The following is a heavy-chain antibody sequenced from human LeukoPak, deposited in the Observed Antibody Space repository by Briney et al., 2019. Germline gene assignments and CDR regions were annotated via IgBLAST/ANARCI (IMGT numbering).Heavy chain of an antibody. CDR1: GDSISSSAYY. D-gene: IGHD5-12*01. CDR2: FDYSGST. Sequence: SETLSLTCSVSGDSISSSAYYWGWIRQTPGKGLEWIGSFDYSGSTFYNPSLKSRVTISVDTSKNQFSLKLSSVSAADTAVYYCATHRVAMIRTPFDYWGQGTLVTVSS. J-gene: IGHJ4*02. V-gene: IGHV4-39*01. CDR3: ATHRVAMIRTPFDY.